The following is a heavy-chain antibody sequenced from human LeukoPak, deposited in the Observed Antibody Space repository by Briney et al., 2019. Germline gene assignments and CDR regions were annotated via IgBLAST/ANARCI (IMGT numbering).Heavy chain of an antibody. Sequence: PGGSLRLSCAASGFTVSSNYMSWVRQAPGKGLEWVSVIYSCGSTYYADSVKGRFTISRDNSKNTLYLQMNSLRAEDTAVYYCAKYFMVEQLVPPFDYWGQGTLVTVSS. CDR2: IYSCGST. CDR3: AKYFMVEQLVPPFDY. V-gene: IGHV3-66*01. CDR1: GFTVSSNY. D-gene: IGHD6-13*01. J-gene: IGHJ4*02.